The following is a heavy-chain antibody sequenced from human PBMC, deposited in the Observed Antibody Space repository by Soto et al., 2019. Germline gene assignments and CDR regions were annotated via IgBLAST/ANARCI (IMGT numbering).Heavy chain of an antibody. CDR3: ARDLSGGTDPWFFDL. Sequence: QVQLVQSGAEVKKPGASVKVSCKASGYTFSIYGISWVRQAPGQGLEWMGWISAYNGNTKYAQKLQGRVTVTTDTSTSRAYMELRSLRSDDTAVYYCARDLSGGTDPWFFDLGGRGNLVTDSS. V-gene: IGHV1-18*01. D-gene: IGHD1-26*01. CDR1: GYTFSIYG. J-gene: IGHJ2*01. CDR2: ISAYNGNT.